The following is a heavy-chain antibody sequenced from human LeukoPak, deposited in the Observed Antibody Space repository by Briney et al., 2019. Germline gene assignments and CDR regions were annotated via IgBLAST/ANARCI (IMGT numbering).Heavy chain of an antibody. CDR1: GFTFSSYA. D-gene: IGHD5-12*01. CDR3: ARDSPGYGAYDLG. J-gene: IGHJ4*02. CDR2: IKEDGSAK. V-gene: IGHV3-7*04. Sequence: GGSLRLSCAASGFTFSSYAMGWVRQAPGKGLEWVANIKEDGSAKYSVDSVKGRFTISRDNAKNTLYLQMNSLRAEDTAVYYCARDSPGYGAYDLGWGQGTLVTVSS.